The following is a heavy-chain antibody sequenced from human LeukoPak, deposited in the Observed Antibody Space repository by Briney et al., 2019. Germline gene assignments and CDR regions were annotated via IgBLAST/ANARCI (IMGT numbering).Heavy chain of an antibody. CDR3: ARVQIPTTTVASVGLDY. D-gene: IGHD4-23*01. CDR1: GFTFSDYY. V-gene: IGHV3-11*01. J-gene: IGHJ4*02. Sequence: GGSLRLSCAASGFTFSDYYMSWIRQAPGKGLEWVSYISSSGSTIYYADSVKGRFTISRDNAKNSLYLQMNSLRAEDTAVYYCARVQIPTTTVASVGLDYWGQGTLVTVSS. CDR2: ISSSGSTI.